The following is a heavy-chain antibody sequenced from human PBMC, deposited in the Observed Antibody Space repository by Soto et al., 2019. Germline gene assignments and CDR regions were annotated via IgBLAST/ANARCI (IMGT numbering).Heavy chain of an antibody. CDR1: GGSISSSSYY. D-gene: IGHD3-9*01. Sequence: SETLSLTCTVSGGSISSSSYYWGWIRQPPGKGLEWIGSIYYSGSTYYNPSLKSRVTISVDTSKNQFSLKLSSVTAADTAVYYCARHRRISPRGSFGRYLDWPNRSLSPSRGQGSSVIVSS. CDR3: ARHRRISPRGSFGRYLDWPNRSLSPS. CDR2: IYYSGST. J-gene: IGHJ4*02. V-gene: IGHV4-39*01.